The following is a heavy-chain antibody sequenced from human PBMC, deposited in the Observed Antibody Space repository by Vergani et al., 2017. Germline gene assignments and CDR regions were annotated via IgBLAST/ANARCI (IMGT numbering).Heavy chain of an antibody. CDR3: ARGNIAQYYFDY. CDR1: GGSISGYY. Sequence: QVQLQESGPGLVKPSETLSLTCTVSGGSISGYYWSWIRQPPGKGLEWIGEINHSGSTNYNPSLKSRVTISVDTSKNQFSLKLSSVTAADTAVYYCARGNIAQYYFDYWGQGTLVTVSS. V-gene: IGHV4-34*01. D-gene: IGHD6-13*01. CDR2: INHSGST. J-gene: IGHJ4*02.